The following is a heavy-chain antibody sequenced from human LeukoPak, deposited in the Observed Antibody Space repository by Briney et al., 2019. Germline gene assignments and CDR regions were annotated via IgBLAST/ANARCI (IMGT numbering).Heavy chain of an antibody. D-gene: IGHD2-2*02. CDR2: ISAYNGNT. CDR3: ARDFRPYCSSTSCYTGDY. V-gene: IGHV1-18*01. Sequence: GASVKVSCKASGYTFTSYGISWVRQAPGQGLEWMGWISAYNGNTNYAQKLQGRVTMTTDTSTSTAYMELRSLRSDDTAVYYCARDFRPYCSSTSCYTGDYWGQGTLVTVSS. CDR1: GYTFTSYG. J-gene: IGHJ4*02.